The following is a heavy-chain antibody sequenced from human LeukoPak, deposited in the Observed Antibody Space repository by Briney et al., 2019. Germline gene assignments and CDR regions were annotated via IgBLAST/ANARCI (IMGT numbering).Heavy chain of an antibody. CDR3: ARDLAWGAFDY. J-gene: IGHJ4*02. CDR1: GFTFSSYG. CDR2: ISGSGGTT. D-gene: IGHD7-27*01. Sequence: PGGSLRLSCAASGFTFSSYGMNWVRQAPGKGLEWVSAISGSGGTTYYADSVKGRFTISRDDSKNTLSLQMNSLTVEDTAVYYCARDLAWGAFDYWGQGTLVTVSS. V-gene: IGHV3-23*01.